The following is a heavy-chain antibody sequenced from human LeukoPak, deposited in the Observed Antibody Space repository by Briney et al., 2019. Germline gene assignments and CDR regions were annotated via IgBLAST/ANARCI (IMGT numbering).Heavy chain of an antibody. V-gene: IGHV3-30*02. D-gene: IGHD2-15*01. Sequence: GGSLRVSCAASGFTFSNFGMHWVRQAAGKGLEWVAFIHYDGSHEYYGGSAKGRFSISRDNSKNTLYLQMNSLRAEDSAVYYCAGRYCGGGNCYLNPLDYWGQGTLVTVSS. J-gene: IGHJ4*02. CDR1: GFTFSNFG. CDR2: IHYDGSHE. CDR3: AGRYCGGGNCYLNPLDY.